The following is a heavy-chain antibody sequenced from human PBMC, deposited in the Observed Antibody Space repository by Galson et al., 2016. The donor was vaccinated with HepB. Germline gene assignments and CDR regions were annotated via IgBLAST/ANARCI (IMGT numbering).Heavy chain of an antibody. J-gene: IGHJ4*02. CDR3: VRAWSGSSPDY. CDR1: GFSFTTYY. V-gene: IGHV3-64D*09. CDR2: ISNNGGAK. D-gene: IGHD1-26*01. Sequence: SLRLSCAASGFSFTTYYIGWVRQAPGKRLEYVSGISNNGGAKYHADSVKGRFTISRDNSKNTVDLHMSSLRPEDTAVYYCVRAWSGSSPDYWGQGTQVTVSS.